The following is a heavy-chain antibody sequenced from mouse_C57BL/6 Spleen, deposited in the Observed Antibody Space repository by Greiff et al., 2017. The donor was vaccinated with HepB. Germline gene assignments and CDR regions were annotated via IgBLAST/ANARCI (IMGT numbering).Heavy chain of an antibody. Sequence: QVQLKESGPGLVAPSQSLSITCTVSGFSLTSYGVHWVRQPPGKGLEWLVVIWSDGSTTYNSALKSRLSISKDNSKSQVFLKMNSLQTDDTAMYYCARHSGYDYGNYAMDYWGQGTSVTVSS. D-gene: IGHD2-4*01. V-gene: IGHV2-6-1*01. CDR1: GFSLTSYG. CDR3: ARHSGYDYGNYAMDY. J-gene: IGHJ4*01. CDR2: IWSDGST.